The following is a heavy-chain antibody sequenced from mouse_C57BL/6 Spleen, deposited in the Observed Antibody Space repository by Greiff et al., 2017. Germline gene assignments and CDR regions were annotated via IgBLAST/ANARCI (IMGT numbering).Heavy chain of an antibody. J-gene: IGHJ1*03. Sequence: VQLQQSGAELVRPGTSVKVSCKASGYAFTNYLIEWVKQRPGQGLEWIGVIYPGSGGTNYNEKFKGKATLTADKSSSTAYMQLSSLTSEDSAVYFCASPTYYGSSYWYFDVWGTGTTVTVSS. CDR1: GYAFTNYL. D-gene: IGHD1-1*01. V-gene: IGHV1-54*01. CDR3: ASPTYYGSSYWYFDV. CDR2: IYPGSGGT.